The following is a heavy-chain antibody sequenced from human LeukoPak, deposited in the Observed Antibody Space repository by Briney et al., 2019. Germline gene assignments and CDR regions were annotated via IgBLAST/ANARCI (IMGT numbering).Heavy chain of an antibody. Sequence: SETLSLTCTVSGGSISSYYWSWLRQPPGKGLEWIGYIYYSGSTNYNPSLKSRVTISVDTSKNQFSLKLSSVTAADTAVYYCARDTLSYDILTGPDAYYYYGMDVWGQGTTVTVSS. D-gene: IGHD3-9*01. V-gene: IGHV4-59*01. J-gene: IGHJ6*02. CDR1: GGSISSYY. CDR2: IYYSGST. CDR3: ARDTLSYDILTGPDAYYYYGMDV.